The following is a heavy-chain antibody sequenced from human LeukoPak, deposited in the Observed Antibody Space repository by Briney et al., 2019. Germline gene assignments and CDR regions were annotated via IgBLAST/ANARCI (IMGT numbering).Heavy chain of an antibody. CDR1: GFTFSSYQ. V-gene: IGHV3-48*03. Sequence: GGSLRLSCAASGFTFSSYQMNWVRQAPGKGLEWVSYISTSGTTIYYADSVKGRFTISRDNAKNSLYLQMNSLRAEDTAVYYCARDGSSSYYGGFDYWGQGTLATVSS. CDR2: ISTSGTTI. CDR3: ARDGSSSYYGGFDY. D-gene: IGHD6-13*01. J-gene: IGHJ4*02.